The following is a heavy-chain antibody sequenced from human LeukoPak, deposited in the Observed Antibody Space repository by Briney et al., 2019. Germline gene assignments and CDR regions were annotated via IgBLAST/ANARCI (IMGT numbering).Heavy chain of an antibody. J-gene: IGHJ4*02. Sequence: ARSLRLSCAASGFTFSSYGMHWVRQAPGKGLEWVAVISYDGSNKYYADSAKGRFTISRDNSKNTLYLQMNSLRAEDTAVYYCAKARSSWYDFEADYWGQGTLVTVSS. CDR1: GFTFSSYG. CDR3: AKARSSWYDFEADY. D-gene: IGHD6-13*01. CDR2: ISYDGSNK. V-gene: IGHV3-30*18.